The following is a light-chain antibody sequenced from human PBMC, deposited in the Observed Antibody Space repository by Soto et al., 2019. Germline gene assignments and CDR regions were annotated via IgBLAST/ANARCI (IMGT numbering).Light chain of an antibody. CDR1: QGLIGN. Sequence: EIVLTQSPATLSLSPGETATLSCRLIQGLIGNIAWYQQKPGKPPRLLIYDASNRATGIPARFSGSGSGTDFTLTISSLEPEDFAVYYCHRYSNWQYTFGQGTKLEIK. CDR2: DAS. V-gene: IGKV3-11*01. CDR3: HRYSNWQYT. J-gene: IGKJ2*01.